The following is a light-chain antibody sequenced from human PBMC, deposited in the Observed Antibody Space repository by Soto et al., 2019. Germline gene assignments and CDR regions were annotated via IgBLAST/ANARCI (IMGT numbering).Light chain of an antibody. CDR2: YDR. CDR1: NIASKT. Sequence: SSELTQPPSVSVAPGKAAKITCGGNNIASKTVHWYQQKPGQAPVLVIYYDRDRPSGIPERFSGSNSGTTATLTISRVEAGDEADYYCQVWDSGSDHVVFGGGTKVTVL. J-gene: IGLJ3*02. V-gene: IGLV3-21*04. CDR3: QVWDSGSDHVV.